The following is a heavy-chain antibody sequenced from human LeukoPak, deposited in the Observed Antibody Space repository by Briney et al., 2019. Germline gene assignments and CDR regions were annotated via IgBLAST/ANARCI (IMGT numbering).Heavy chain of an antibody. V-gene: IGHV3-21*01. D-gene: IGHD1-26*01. Sequence: GGSLRLSCAASGFTFSSYSMNWVRQAPGKGLEWVSSISSSSSYIYYADSVKGRFTISRDNAKSSLYLQMNSLRAEDTVVYYCARVLGGSYGGDYWGQGTLVTVSS. CDR3: ARVLGGSYGGDY. CDR2: ISSSSSYI. J-gene: IGHJ4*02. CDR1: GFTFSSYS.